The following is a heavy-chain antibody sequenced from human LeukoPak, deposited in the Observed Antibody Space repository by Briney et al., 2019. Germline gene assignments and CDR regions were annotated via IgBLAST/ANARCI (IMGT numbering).Heavy chain of an antibody. CDR1: GFTFGSYW. J-gene: IGHJ6*02. V-gene: IGHV3-74*01. CDR3: ARDQNYDYVWGSYGMPYGMDV. Sequence: GGSLRLSCVASGFTFGSYWMHWVRQAPGKGLVWVSRINYDGTSTTYADSVKGRFTVSRDNGKKTVSLQINSLRPDDTAVYYCARDQNYDYVWGSYGMPYGMDVWGQGTTVTVSS. D-gene: IGHD3-16*01. CDR2: INYDGTST.